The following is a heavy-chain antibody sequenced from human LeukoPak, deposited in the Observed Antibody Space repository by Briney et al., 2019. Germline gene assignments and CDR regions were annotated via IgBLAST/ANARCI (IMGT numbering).Heavy chain of an antibody. CDR1: GFTFSSYS. CDR3: VRGLGLNYYYYMDV. CDR2: ISSSSSYI. V-gene: IGHV3-21*01. J-gene: IGHJ6*03. D-gene: IGHD3/OR15-3a*01. Sequence: GGSLRLSCAASGFTFSSYSMNWVRQAPGKGLEWVSSISSSSSYIYYADSVKSRFTISRDNAKNSLYLQMNSLRAEDTAVYYCVRGLGLNYYYYMDVWGKGTTVTVSS.